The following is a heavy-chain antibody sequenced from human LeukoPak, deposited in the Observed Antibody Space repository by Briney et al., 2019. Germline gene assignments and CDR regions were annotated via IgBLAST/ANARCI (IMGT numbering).Heavy chain of an antibody. CDR1: GFTFSSYS. Sequence: GGSLRLSCAASGFTFSSYSMNWVRQAPGKGLEWVSSISSSSSYIYYADSVKGRFTISRDNAKNSPYLQMNSLRAEDTAVYYCAREDDSSGYPYDYWGQGTLVTVSS. V-gene: IGHV3-21*01. CDR2: ISSSSSYI. D-gene: IGHD3-22*01. J-gene: IGHJ4*02. CDR3: AREDDSSGYPYDY.